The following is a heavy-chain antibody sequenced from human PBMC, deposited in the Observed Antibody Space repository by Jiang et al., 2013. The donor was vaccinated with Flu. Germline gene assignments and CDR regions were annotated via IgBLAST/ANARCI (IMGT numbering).Heavy chain of an antibody. V-gene: IGHV7-4-1*01. CDR1: GYTFTSYA. Sequence: QSGSELKKPGASVKVSCKASGYTFTSYAMNWVRQAPGQGLEWMGWINTNTGNPTYAQGFTGRFVFSLDTSVSTAYLQICSLKAEDTAVYYCARGVDDFWSGYYRGDGYNWFDPWGQGTLVTVSS. CDR2: INTNTGNP. J-gene: IGHJ5*02. CDR3: ARGVDDFWSGYYRGDGYNWFDP. D-gene: IGHD3-3*01.